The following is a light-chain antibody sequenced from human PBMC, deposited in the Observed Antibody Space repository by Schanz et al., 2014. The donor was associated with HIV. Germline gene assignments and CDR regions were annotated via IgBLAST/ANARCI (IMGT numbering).Light chain of an antibody. CDR2: DVS. CDR3: QSYDSGPSGWV. Sequence: QSALTQPASVSGSPGQSITISCTGTSSDVGGYDFVSWYQQHPGKAPKLMIYDVSNRPSGVSNRFSGSKSGNTASLAITGLQAEDEGDYYCQSYDSGPSGWVFGGGTKLTVL. CDR1: SSDVGGYDF. V-gene: IGLV2-14*03. J-gene: IGLJ3*02.